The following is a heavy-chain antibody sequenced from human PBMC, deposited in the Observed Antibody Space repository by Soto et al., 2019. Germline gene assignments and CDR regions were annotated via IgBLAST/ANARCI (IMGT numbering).Heavy chain of an antibody. D-gene: IGHD6-19*01. J-gene: IGHJ6*02. V-gene: IGHV4-31*03. CDR1: GGSISSGGYY. CDR2: IYYSGST. Sequence: SETLSLTCTVSGGSISSGGYYWSWIRQHPGKGLEWIGYIYYSGSTYYNPSLKSRVTISVDTSKNQFSLKLSSVTAADTAVYYCARDADPFYIAVAGTGGYYGMDVWGQGTTVT. CDR3: ARDADPFYIAVAGTGGYYGMDV.